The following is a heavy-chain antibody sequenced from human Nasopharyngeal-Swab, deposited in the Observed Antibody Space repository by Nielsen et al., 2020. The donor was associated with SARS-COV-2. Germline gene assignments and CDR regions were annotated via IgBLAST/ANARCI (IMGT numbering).Heavy chain of an antibody. D-gene: IGHD3-10*01. CDR3: ARGRGHYYYGMDV. J-gene: IGHJ6*02. CDR2: INHSGST. CDR1: GGSFSGYY. Sequence: SETLSLTCAVYGGSFSGYYWSWIRQPPGKGLEWIGEINHSGSTNYNPSLKSRVTISVDTSKNQFSLKLSPVTAADTAVYYCARGRGHYYYGMDVWGQGTTVTVSS. V-gene: IGHV4-34*01.